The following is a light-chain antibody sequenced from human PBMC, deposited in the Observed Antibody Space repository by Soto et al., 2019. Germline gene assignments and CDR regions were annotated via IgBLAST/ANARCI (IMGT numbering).Light chain of an antibody. CDR2: DAS. V-gene: IGKV1-5*01. CDR3: QQYMRYSFT. CDR1: QSINNW. Sequence: DIQMTQSPSTLSASVGDTVTITCRASQSINNWLAWYQQNPGEAPKLLIYDASSLESGVPSRFSGRGSGTEFTLTISSLQPDDFATYYCQQYMRYSFTFGPGTKVDI. J-gene: IGKJ3*01.